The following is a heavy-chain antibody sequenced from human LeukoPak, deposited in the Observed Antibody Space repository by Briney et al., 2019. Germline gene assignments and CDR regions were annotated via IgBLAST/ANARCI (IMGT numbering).Heavy chain of an antibody. CDR2: IHYSGTT. V-gene: IGHV4-59*01. CDR1: GGSISSYY. D-gene: IGHD3-10*01. CDR3: ARVPQPSIWFGELGY. Sequence: SETLSLTCTVSGGSISSYYWSWIRQPPGKGLEWIGYIHYSGTTNYNPSLKSRVTISVDTSKNQFSLKLSSVTAADTAVYYCARVPQPSIWFGELGYWGQGTLVTVSS. J-gene: IGHJ4*02.